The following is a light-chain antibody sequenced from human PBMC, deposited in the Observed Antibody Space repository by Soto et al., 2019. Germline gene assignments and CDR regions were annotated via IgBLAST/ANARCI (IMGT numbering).Light chain of an antibody. CDR2: GNS. J-gene: IGLJ1*01. Sequence: QSALTQPASVSGSTGQSITISCSGTMRDVGAYNLVSWYQQHPGTAPKLLIYGNSNRPSGVPDRFSGSKSGTSASLAITGLQAEDEADYYCQSYDSSLSGYVFGTGTKVTVL. V-gene: IGLV1-40*01. CDR3: QSYDSSLSGYV. CDR1: MRDVGAYNL.